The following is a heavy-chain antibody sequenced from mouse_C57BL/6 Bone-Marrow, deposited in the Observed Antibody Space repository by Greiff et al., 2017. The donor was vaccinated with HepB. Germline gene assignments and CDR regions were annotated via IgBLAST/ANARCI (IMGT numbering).Heavy chain of an antibody. V-gene: IGHV14-4*01. CDR2: IDPENGDT. Sequence: EVQLQQSGAELVRPGASVKLSCTASGFNIKDDYMHWVKQRPEQGLEWIGWIDPENGDTEYASKFQGQATITADTSSNTAYLQLSSLTSEDTAVYYCTWYYYGSRNYAMDYWGQGTSVTVSS. CDR1: GFNIKDDY. CDR3: TWYYYGSRNYAMDY. J-gene: IGHJ4*01. D-gene: IGHD1-1*01.